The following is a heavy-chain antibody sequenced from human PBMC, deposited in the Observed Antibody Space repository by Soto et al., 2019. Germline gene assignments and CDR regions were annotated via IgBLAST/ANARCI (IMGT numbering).Heavy chain of an antibody. V-gene: IGHV3-23*01. CDR3: AKARLYNSPFDN. CDR2: ISGEGSST. CDR1: GFTFINYA. Sequence: EVQLLESGGGPVQPGGSLRLSCATSGFTFINYAMAWVRQAPGKGLEWVSIISGEGSSTHYADFVKGRFIISRDSSTNTLYLQMGSLRAEDTAVYYCAKARLYNSPFDNWGQGTVVSVSS. D-gene: IGHD3-16*01. J-gene: IGHJ4*02.